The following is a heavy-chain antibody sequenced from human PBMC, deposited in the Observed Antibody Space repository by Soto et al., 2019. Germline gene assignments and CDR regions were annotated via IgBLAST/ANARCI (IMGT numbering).Heavy chain of an antibody. CDR1: GGTFSSYA. J-gene: IGHJ6*02. V-gene: IGHV1-69*13. CDR3: ARVSCLVPVIVVVVADYYYYGMDV. Sequence: SVKVSCKASGGTFSSYAISWVRQAPGQGLEWMGGIIPIFGTANYAQKFQGRVTITAYESTSTAYMELRFLRSEDTAVYYCARVSCLVPVIVVVVADYYYYGMDVWGQGTTVTVSS. CDR2: IIPIFGTA. D-gene: IGHD2-15*01.